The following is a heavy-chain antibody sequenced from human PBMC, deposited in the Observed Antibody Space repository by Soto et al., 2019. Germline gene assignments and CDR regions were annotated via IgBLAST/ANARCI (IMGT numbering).Heavy chain of an antibody. J-gene: IGHJ6*02. CDR3: ARHRLPNEYYDILTGRNYYYYYYGMDV. CDR2: IYPGDSDT. Sequence: GESLKISCKGSGYSFTSYWIGWVRQMPGKGLEWMGIIYPGDSDTRYSPSFQGQVTISADKSISTAYLQWSSLKASDTARYYCARHRLPNEYYDILTGRNYYYYYYGMDVWGQGTTVTVSS. V-gene: IGHV5-51*01. CDR1: GYSFTSYW. D-gene: IGHD3-9*01.